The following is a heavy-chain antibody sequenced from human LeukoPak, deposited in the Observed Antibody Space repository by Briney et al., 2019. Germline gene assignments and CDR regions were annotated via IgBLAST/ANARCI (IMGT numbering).Heavy chain of an antibody. J-gene: IGHJ4*02. CDR1: GFTFGDYA. D-gene: IGHD1-1*01. CDR2: IDKNGYTI. CDR3: ADNLSR. V-gene: IGHV3-48*03. Sequence: GGSLRLSCTASGFTFGDYAMSWVRQAPGKGLEWISYIDKNGYTIYYADSVKGRFTISRDTAKNSLYLQMNSLRAEDTAVYYCADNLSRWGQGTLVTVSS.